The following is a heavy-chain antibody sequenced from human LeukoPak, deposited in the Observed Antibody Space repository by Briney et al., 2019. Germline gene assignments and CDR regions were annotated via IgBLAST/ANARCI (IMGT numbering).Heavy chain of an antibody. V-gene: IGHV3-53*01. D-gene: IGHD4-17*01. CDR2: IYSCDST. CDR3: ARHRSDSGDYDAFDI. Sequence: GGSLRLSCAASGFIVSSNYMNWVRQAPGQGLEWVSVIYSCDSTYYADSVKGRFTISRDNSKNTLFLQMNSLRAEDTAVYYCARHRSDSGDYDAFDIWGQGTMVTVSS. CDR1: GFIVSSNY. J-gene: IGHJ3*02.